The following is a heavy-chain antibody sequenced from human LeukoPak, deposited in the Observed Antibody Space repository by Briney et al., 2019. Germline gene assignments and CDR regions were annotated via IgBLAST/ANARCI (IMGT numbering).Heavy chain of an antibody. CDR2: INHSGST. J-gene: IGHJ4*02. D-gene: IGHD6-13*01. CDR1: GGSFSGYY. V-gene: IGHV4-34*01. CDR3: ARGPIAAGTQEFYYFDY. Sequence: SETLSLTCAVYGGSFSGYYWSLIRQPPGKGLEWIVEINHSGSTNYNPSLKSRVTISVDTSKNQFSLKLSSVTAADTAVYYCARGPIAAGTQEFYYFDYWGQGTLVTVSS.